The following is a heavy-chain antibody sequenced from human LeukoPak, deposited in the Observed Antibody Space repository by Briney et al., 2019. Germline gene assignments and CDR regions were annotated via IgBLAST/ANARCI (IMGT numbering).Heavy chain of an antibody. CDR2: IYHSGGP. V-gene: IGHV4-30-2*01. J-gene: IGHJ4*02. CDR1: GGSVSSGGYS. CDR3: ARGSDSSWYYFDS. Sequence: SQTLSLTCGVSGGSVSSGGYSWNWIRQPPGKGLEWIGYIYHSGGPYYNPSLESRVTISLDTSKNQLSLNLSSVTAADTAVYHCARGSDSSWYYFDSWGQGTLVTVSS. D-gene: IGHD6-13*01.